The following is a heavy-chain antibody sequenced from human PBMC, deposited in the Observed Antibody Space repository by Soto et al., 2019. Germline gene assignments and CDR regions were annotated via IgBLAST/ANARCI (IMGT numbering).Heavy chain of an antibody. D-gene: IGHD2-8*01. V-gene: IGHV3-48*02. CDR2: ISSSSSTI. Sequence: GGSLRLSCAASGFTFSSYSMNWVRQAPGKGLEWVSYISSSSSTIYYADSVKGRFTISRDNAKNSLYLQMNSLRDEDTAVYYCATMDVYCTNGVCEGDYYYYYGMDVWGQGTTVTVSS. CDR1: GFTFSSYS. CDR3: ATMDVYCTNGVCEGDYYYYYGMDV. J-gene: IGHJ6*02.